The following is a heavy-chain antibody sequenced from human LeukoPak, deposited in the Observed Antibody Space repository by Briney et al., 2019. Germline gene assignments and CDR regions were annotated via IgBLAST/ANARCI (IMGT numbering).Heavy chain of an antibody. CDR2: INHSGST. D-gene: IGHD4-23*01. V-gene: IGHV4-34*01. J-gene: IGHJ4*02. Sequence: SETLSLTRAVYGGSFSGYYWSWIRQPPGKGLEWIGEINHSGSTNYNPSLKSRVTISVDTSKNQFSLKLSSVTAADTAVYYCATTVVTKSSGVSYFDYWGQGTLVTVSS. CDR1: GGSFSGYY. CDR3: ATTVVTKSSGVSYFDY.